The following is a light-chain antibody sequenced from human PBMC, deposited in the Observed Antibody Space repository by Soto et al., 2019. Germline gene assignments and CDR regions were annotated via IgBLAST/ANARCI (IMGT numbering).Light chain of an antibody. CDR2: AAS. J-gene: IGKJ1*01. CDR1: QSISSY. V-gene: IGKV1-39*01. Sequence: DIQMTQSPSSLSASVGDRVTITCRASQSISSYLNWYQQKPGKAPKLLIYAASSLQSGVPSRFSGSGSGTDFTLTISRLQPEDFATYYGQQCYSTPWTFGQGTKVEIK. CDR3: QQCYSTPWT.